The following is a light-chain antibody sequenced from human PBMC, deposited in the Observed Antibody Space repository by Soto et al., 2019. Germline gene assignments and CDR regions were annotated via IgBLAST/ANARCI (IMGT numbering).Light chain of an antibody. CDR1: SSNIGMNY. V-gene: IGLV1-51*01. CDR2: DNN. J-gene: IGLJ2*01. Sequence: QSVLTQPPSVSASPGQTVTISCSGSSSNIGMNYVSWYQQIPGTAPKLLIYDNNKRPSGITDRFSGSKSDTSATLCITGLKTGYEADYYCVTWDSSLSVLVFGGGTKLTVL. CDR3: VTWDSSLSVLV.